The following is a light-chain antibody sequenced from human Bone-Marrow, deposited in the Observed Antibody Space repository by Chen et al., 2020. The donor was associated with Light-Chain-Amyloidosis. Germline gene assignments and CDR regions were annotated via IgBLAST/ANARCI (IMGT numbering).Light chain of an antibody. CDR3: MQALQTHPFT. V-gene: IGKV2-28*01. J-gene: IGKJ4*01. Sequence: DIVMTQSPLSLPVTPGETASISCRSSQSLLHSNGYNYLDWYLQKPGQSPQLLIYLGSNRASGVPDRFSGSGSGTDFTLKISRVEAEDVGVYYCMQALQTHPFTFGGGTKVEIK. CDR2: LGS. CDR1: QSLLHSNGYNY.